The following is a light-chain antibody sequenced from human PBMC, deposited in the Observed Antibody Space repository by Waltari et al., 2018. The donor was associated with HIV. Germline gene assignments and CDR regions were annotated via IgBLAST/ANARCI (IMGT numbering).Light chain of an antibody. V-gene: IGLV3-10*01. CDR2: EDS. CDR3: YSTDSSGDHRV. CDR1: ALPTKY. Sequence: SYELTQPPSVSVSPGQTARITCSGDALPTKYAYWYQQKSGQAPVVVIYEDSKRPSGIPERFSGSSSGTMATLTIGGAQVEDEADYYCYSTDSSGDHRVFGGGTKLTVL. J-gene: IGLJ2*01.